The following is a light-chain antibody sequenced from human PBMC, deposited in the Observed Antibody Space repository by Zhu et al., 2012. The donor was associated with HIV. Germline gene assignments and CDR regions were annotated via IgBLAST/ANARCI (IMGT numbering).Light chain of an antibody. J-gene: IGKJ4*01. Sequence: EIVLTQSPATLSLSPGETATLSCRASQGIINHLGWYQQKPGQPPRLLTSDASMRATGIPARFSGSGSGTDFTLTITSLEPEDSAVYYCQQRSNWPLTFGGGTKVEIK. CDR3: QQRSNWPLT. CDR2: DAS. CDR1: QGIINH. V-gene: IGKV3-11*01.